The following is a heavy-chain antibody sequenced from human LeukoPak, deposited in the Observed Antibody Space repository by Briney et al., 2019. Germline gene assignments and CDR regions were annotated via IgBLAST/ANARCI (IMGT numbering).Heavy chain of an antibody. CDR1: GFTFSSYW. Sequence: GGSLRLSCAASGFTFSSYWMSWVRQAPGKGLEWVANIKQDGSTKYYVDSVKGRFTISRDNAKNSLYLQMNRLRAEDTAVYYCARDFAAGATDYWGQGTLVTVSS. V-gene: IGHV3-7*01. CDR3: ARDFAAGATDY. D-gene: IGHD1-26*01. J-gene: IGHJ4*02. CDR2: IKQDGSTK.